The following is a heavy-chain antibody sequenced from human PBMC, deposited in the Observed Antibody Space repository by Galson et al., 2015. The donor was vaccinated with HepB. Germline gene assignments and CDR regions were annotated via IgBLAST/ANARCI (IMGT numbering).Heavy chain of an antibody. V-gene: IGHV3-53*01. CDR2: IYSGGST. Sequence: SLRLSCAASGFTVSSNYMSWVRQAPGKGLEWVSVIYSGGSTYYADSVKGRFTISRDNSKNTLYLQMNSLRAEDTAVYYCARARIVPYGSGSRYYYYGMDVWGQGTTVTVSS. J-gene: IGHJ6*02. CDR1: GFTVSSNY. D-gene: IGHD3-10*01. CDR3: ARARIVPYGSGSRYYYYGMDV.